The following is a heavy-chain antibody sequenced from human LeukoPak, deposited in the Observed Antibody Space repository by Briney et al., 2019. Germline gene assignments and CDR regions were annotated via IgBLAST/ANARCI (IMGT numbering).Heavy chain of an antibody. V-gene: IGHV1-3*01. CDR3: ARSQDYGDYGIDY. D-gene: IGHD4-17*01. Sequence: ASVKVSCKASVYTFTSYAMHWVRQAPGQRLEWMGWINAGNGNTKYSQKFQGRVTITRDTSASTAYMELSSLRSEDTAVYYCARSQDYGDYGIDYWGQGTLVTVSS. J-gene: IGHJ4*02. CDR1: VYTFTSYA. CDR2: INAGNGNT.